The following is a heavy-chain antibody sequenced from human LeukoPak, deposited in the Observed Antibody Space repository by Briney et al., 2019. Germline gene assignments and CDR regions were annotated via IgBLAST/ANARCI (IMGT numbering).Heavy chain of an antibody. V-gene: IGHV4-59*01. D-gene: IGHD4/OR15-4a*01. CDR2: TYYSGDT. J-gene: IGHJ5*02. Sequence: SETLSLTCTVSRGSISGYSWSWIRQSPGGGLVWMVYTYYSGDTAYNPSLRSRVTMSVDTSKNQFSLQLRSMTTADTAVYYCVRGPYGASISKWFDPWGQGTQVIVSP. CDR3: VRGPYGASISKWFDP. CDR1: RGSISGYS.